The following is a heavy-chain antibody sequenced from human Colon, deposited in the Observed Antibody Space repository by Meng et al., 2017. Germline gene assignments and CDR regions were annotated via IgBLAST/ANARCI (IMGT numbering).Heavy chain of an antibody. CDR2: ISYDGSNK. CDR1: GFTFSSYA. D-gene: IGHD3-22*01. CDR3: ARGLGVWYYYDSSSYYYSY. V-gene: IGHV3-30*04. J-gene: IGHJ4*02. Sequence: GESLKISCAASGFTFSSYAMHWVRQAPGKGLEWVAVISYDGSNKYYADSVKGRFTISRDNSKNTLYLQMNSLRAEDTAVYYCARGLGVWYYYDSSSYYYSYWGQGTLVTVSS.